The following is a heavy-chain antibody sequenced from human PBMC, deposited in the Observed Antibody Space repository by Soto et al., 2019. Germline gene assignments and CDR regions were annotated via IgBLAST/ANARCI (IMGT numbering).Heavy chain of an antibody. CDR1: GATMTSSHW. D-gene: IGHD6-19*01. CDR2: IYHTGSA. J-gene: IGHJ5*02. V-gene: IGHV4-4*02. CDR3: ARRTTGSGWYPMFDT. Sequence: SETLSLTCAVSGATMTSSHWWSWVRQPPGKGLEWIGEIYHTGSANYKPSLESRVTISVDKSKNRFSLILTSVTAADTATYYCARRTTGSGWYPMFDTWGQGALVTVSS.